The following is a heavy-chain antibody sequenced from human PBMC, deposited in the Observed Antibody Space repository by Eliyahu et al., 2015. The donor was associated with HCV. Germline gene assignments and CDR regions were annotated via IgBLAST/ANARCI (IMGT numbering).Heavy chain of an antibody. CDR3: ARDRGSGNPYYYYYYGMDV. V-gene: IGHV1-69*01. D-gene: IGHD3-10*01. CDR2: VLPIFGTA. J-gene: IGHJ6*04. Sequence: QVQLVQSGAEVKKPGSSVKVSXKAXGDTXSXXAISXVRQAPGQGLEWMGGVLPIFGTANYAQKFQGRVTITADESTSTAYMELSSLRSEDTAVYYCARDRGSGNPYYYYYYGMDVWGKGTTVTVSS. CDR1: GDTXSXXA.